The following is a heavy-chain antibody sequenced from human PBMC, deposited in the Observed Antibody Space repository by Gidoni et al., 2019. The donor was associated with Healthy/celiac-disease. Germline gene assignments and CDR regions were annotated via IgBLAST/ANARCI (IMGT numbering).Heavy chain of an antibody. Sequence: QLPLVLSGAEVTPPGSSVTVSCKASGGTFSSYAISWVRQAPGQGLEWMGGIIPIFGTAKYAQKFQGRVTSTADESTSTAYMELSSLRSEDTAVYDCARSGSYYASFDYWGQGTLVTVSS. V-gene: IGHV1-69*01. D-gene: IGHD1-26*01. J-gene: IGHJ4*02. CDR1: GGTFSSYA. CDR2: IIPIFGTA. CDR3: ARSGSYYASFDY.